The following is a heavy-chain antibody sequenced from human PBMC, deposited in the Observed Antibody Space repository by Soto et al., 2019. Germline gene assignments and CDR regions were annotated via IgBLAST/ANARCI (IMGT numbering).Heavy chain of an antibody. J-gene: IGHJ3*02. CDR1: SGSIRTSY. V-gene: IGHV4-59*01. D-gene: IGHD2-21*02. CDR3: ARLQYTVVTPIDM. CDR2: IHNSGNT. Sequence: HVQLQESGPGLVKPSETLSLTCTVPSGSIRTSYWTWIRQFPGKRLEWIAHIHNSGNTNSNPSLKSRVTISMDTSKNQISLMLTSVTAADTAMYYCARLQYTVVTPIDMWGQGTMVTVSS.